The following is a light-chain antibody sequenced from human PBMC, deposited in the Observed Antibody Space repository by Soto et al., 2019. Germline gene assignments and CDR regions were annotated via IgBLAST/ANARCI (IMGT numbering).Light chain of an antibody. Sequence: DIQMTQSPSTLSSSVVDXXSITFRASQSISNYLNWYQQNPGKAPKLLIYAASSLQSGVPSRFSGSGSGTHFTLTISSLQPEDFATYYCQQSYGTPRFGQGTKVDIK. J-gene: IGKJ1*01. CDR3: QQSYGTPR. CDR1: QSISNY. CDR2: AAS. V-gene: IGKV1-39*01.